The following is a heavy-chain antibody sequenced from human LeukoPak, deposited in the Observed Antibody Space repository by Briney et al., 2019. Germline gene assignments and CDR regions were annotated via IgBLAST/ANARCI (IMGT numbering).Heavy chain of an antibody. CDR1: GGSISSTNW. D-gene: IGHD3-10*01. CDR3: ARETYYYGSGSYHFDY. V-gene: IGHV4-4*02. CDR2: ISHSGST. J-gene: IGHJ4*02. Sequence: SGTLSLTCAVSGGSISSTNWWSWVRQPPGKGLEWIGEISHSGSTNYNPSLKSRVTISVDTSKNQFSLKLSSVTAADTAVYYCARETYYYGSGSYHFDYWGQGTLVTVSS.